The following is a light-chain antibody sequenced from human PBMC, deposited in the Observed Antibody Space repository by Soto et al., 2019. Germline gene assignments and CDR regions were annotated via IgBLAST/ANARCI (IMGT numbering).Light chain of an antibody. CDR3: QQYNSWPPVYT. CDR2: GAS. J-gene: IGKJ2*01. V-gene: IGKV3-15*01. CDR1: QSVSSN. Sequence: EIGMTQSPATLSVSPGERATLSCRASQSVSSNYLAWYQQKPGQAPRLLIYGASTRATGVPARFSGSGSGTEFTLTITSLQSEDFAVYYCQQYNSWPPVYTFGQGTKLEI.